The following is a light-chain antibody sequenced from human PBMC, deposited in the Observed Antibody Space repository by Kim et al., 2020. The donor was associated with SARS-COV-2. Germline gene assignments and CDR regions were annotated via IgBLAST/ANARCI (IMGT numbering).Light chain of an antibody. V-gene: IGLV3-19*01. CDR2: GKN. Sequence: SSELTQDPAVSVAFGQTVRITCQGDSLRSYYSSWYQQKPGQAPVLFIYGKNNRPSGIPDRFSGSSSGNTASLTITGAQAEDEADYYCNSRDSSCNHLVFG. CDR3: NSRDSSCNHLV. CDR1: SLRSYY. J-gene: IGLJ1*01.